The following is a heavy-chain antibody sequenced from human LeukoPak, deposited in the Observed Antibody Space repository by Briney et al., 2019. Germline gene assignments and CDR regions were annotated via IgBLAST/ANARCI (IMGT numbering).Heavy chain of an antibody. CDR1: GGTFSSYA. CDR2: IIPILGIA. CDR3: ARDSGIAAAHYLYYFDY. V-gene: IGHV1-69*04. D-gene: IGHD6-13*01. J-gene: IGHJ4*02. Sequence: SVKVSCKASGGTFSSYAISWVRQTPGQGLEWMGRIIPILGIANYAQKFQGRVTITADKSTSTAYMELSSLRSEDTAVYYCARDSGIAAAHYLYYFDYWGQGTLVTVSS.